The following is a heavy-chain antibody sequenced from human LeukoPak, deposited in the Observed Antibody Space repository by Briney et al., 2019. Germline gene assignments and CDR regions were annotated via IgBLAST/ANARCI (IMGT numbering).Heavy chain of an antibody. CDR2: INHSGST. D-gene: IGHD2-2*01. CDR3: ARAPANGPAARIFDY. V-gene: IGHV4-34*01. CDR1: GGSFSGYY. J-gene: IGHJ4*02. Sequence: SETLSLTCAVCGGSFSGYYWSWIRQPPGKGLEWIGEINHSGSTNYNPSLKSRVTISVDTSKNQFSLKLSSVTAAGTAVYYCARAPANGPAARIFDYWGQGTLVTVSS.